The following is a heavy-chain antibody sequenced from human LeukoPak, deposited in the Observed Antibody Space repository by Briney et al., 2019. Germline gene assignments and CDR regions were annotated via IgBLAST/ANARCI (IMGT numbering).Heavy chain of an antibody. CDR3: AREYSFYSTSHFDS. D-gene: IGHD6-13*01. CDR1: GFIFSSYN. CDR2: ISNGGGYI. Sequence: GGSLRLSCAASGFIFSSYNMNWVRQAPGKGLEWVSSISNGGGYIYYEDSVKGRFTISRDNSKTTLFLQMSGLRAEDTAFYYCAREYSFYSTSHFDSWGQGTLVTVSS. J-gene: IGHJ4*02. V-gene: IGHV3-21*01.